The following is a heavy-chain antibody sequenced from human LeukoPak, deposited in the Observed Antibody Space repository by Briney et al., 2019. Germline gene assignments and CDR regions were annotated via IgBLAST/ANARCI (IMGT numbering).Heavy chain of an antibody. CDR1: GFTFSGYD. Sequence: PGGSLRLSCAASGFTFSGYDMNWVRQAPGKGLEWVSSISGSSSYIYYADSMKGRFTISRDNAKNSLYLQMNSLRAEDTALYYCAREGQDIVLMVYAYDYWGQGTLVTVSS. V-gene: IGHV3-21*04. J-gene: IGHJ4*02. CDR3: AREGQDIVLMVYAYDY. D-gene: IGHD2-8*01. CDR2: ISGSSSYI.